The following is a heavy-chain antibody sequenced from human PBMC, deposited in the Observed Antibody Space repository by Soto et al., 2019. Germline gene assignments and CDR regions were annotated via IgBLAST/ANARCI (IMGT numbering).Heavy chain of an antibody. Sequence: HCLRYTVSCGYIGNGGYFWSWIRQHPGKGLGWIGYIYYSGSTYYNPSLKSRVTISVDTSKNQFSLKLSSVTAADTAVYYCARGLGYCSSTSCLFDYGMGVWGQGTTVTVSS. CDR3: ARGLGYCSSTSCLFDYGMGV. CDR1: CGYIGNGGYF. V-gene: IGHV4-31*03. J-gene: IGHJ6*02. D-gene: IGHD2-2*01. CDR2: IYYSGST.